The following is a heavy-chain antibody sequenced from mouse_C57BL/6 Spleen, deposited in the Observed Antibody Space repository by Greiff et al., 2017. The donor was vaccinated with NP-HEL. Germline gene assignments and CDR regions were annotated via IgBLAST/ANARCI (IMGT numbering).Heavy chain of an antibody. CDR1: GYTFTDYY. CDR2: IYPGSGNT. CDR3: ARSGSGYSYAMDY. J-gene: IGHJ4*01. D-gene: IGHD3-2*02. Sequence: QVQLKQSGAELVRPGASVKLSCKASGYTFTDYYINWVKQRPGQGLEWIARIYPGSGNTYYNEKFKGKATLTAEKSSSTAYMQLSSLTSEDSAVYFCARSGSGYSYAMDYWGQGTSVTVSS. V-gene: IGHV1-76*01.